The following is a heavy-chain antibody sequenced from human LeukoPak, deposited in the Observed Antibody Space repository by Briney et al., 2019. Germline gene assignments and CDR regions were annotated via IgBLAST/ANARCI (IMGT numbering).Heavy chain of an antibody. J-gene: IGHJ4*02. Sequence: SETLSLTCTVSGGSISSSSYYWGWIRQPPGKGLEWIGSIYYSGSTYYNPSLKSRVTISVDTSKNQFSLKLSSVTAADTAVYYCARAPWEPNFDYWGQGTLVTVSS. CDR1: GGSISSSSYY. D-gene: IGHD1-26*01. CDR3: ARAPWEPNFDY. CDR2: IYYSGST. V-gene: IGHV4-39*01.